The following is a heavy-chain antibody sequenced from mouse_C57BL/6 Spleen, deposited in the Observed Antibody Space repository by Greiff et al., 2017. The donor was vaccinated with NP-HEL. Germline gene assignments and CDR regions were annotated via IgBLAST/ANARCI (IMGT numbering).Heavy chain of an antibody. CDR3: VRHGGDAMAC. CDR1: GFSFNTYA. J-gene: IGHJ4*01. CDR2: IRSKSNIYAT. V-gene: IGHV10-1*01. Sequence: EVQLVESGGGLVQPKGSLKLSCAASGFSFNTYAMNWVRQAPGKGMEWVARIRSKSNIYATYYADSVKDSFTISRDDSESMLYLQMNNMKTEDTAMYYCVRHGGDAMACWGQGTSVTVSS.